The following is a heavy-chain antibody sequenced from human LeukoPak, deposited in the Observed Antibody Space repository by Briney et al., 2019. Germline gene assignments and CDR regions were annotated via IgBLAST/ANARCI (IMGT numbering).Heavy chain of an antibody. D-gene: IGHD3-22*01. CDR3: AKPPNYDSDAPQVDY. Sequence: PGGSLRLSCAASGFTFSSYAMHWVRQAPGKGLEWVAVISYDGSNKYYANSVKGRFTISRDNSKNTLYLQMNSLRAEDTAVYYCAKPPNYDSDAPQVDYWGQGTLVTVSS. J-gene: IGHJ4*02. CDR2: ISYDGSNK. CDR1: GFTFSSYA. V-gene: IGHV3-30-3*02.